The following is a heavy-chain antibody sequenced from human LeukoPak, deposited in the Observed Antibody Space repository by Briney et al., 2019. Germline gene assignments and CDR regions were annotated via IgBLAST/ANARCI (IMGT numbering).Heavy chain of an antibody. J-gene: IGHJ6*03. Sequence: GGSLRLSCAASGFTVSSNYMSWVRQAPGKGLEWVSVIYSGGSTYYADSVKGRFTISRDNSKNTLYLQMNSLRAEDTAVYYCASRSSPPYGGKAYYYYYYMDVWGKGTTVTVSS. CDR2: IYSGGST. CDR1: GFTVSSNY. D-gene: IGHD4-23*01. V-gene: IGHV3-53*01. CDR3: ASRSSPPYGGKAYYYYYYMDV.